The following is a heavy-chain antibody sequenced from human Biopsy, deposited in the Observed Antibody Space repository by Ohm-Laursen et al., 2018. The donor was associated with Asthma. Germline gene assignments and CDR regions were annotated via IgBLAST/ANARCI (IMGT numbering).Heavy chain of an antibody. CDR2: ISVYNGNT. V-gene: IGHV1-18*01. CDR3: ARHPYVDGSDNYYYRGNDYYLGMDV. J-gene: IGHJ6*02. Sequence: ASVKVSCNTSGYTFNSAGITWVRQAPGQGLEWMGWISVYNGNTKVAQKLQDRVTMITDTSTSTAYMELSSLRSEDTAVYYCARHPYVDGSDNYYYRGNDYYLGMDVWGQGTTVTVSS. D-gene: IGHD3-10*01. CDR1: GYTFNSAG.